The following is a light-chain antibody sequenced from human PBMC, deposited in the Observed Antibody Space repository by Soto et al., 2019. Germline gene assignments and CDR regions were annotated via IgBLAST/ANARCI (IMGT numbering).Light chain of an antibody. Sequence: QSALTQPASVSGSPGQSITISCTGTSRDIGDYNYVSWYQKHPGKAPKLMIFDVSDRPSGVSNRFSGSKSGNTASLTISGLQAEDEADYYCSSSTSSSTLVLFGGGNKLTVL. CDR3: SSSTSSSTLVL. CDR2: DVS. J-gene: IGLJ2*01. V-gene: IGLV2-14*03. CDR1: SRDIGDYNY.